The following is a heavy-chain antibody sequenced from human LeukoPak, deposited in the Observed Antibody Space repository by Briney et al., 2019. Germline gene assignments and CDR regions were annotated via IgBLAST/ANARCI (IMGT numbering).Heavy chain of an antibody. D-gene: IGHD6-19*01. CDR2: IIPIFGIA. J-gene: IGHJ5*02. CDR3: ARGYAIPYSSGWYGNH. CDR1: GGTFSSYA. V-gene: IGHV1-69*04. Sequence: SVKVSCKASGGTFSSYAISWVRQAPGQELEWMGRIIPIFGIANYAQKFQGRVTITADKSTSTAYMELSSLRSEDTAVYYCARGYAIPYSSGWYGNHWGQGTLVTVSS.